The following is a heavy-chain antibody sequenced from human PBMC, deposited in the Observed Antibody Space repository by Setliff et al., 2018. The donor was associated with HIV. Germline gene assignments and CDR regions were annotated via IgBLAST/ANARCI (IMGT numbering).Heavy chain of an antibody. CDR1: GGSISSGSYY. D-gene: IGHD2-21*02. CDR3: AREGDGIDF. CDR2: IYTSGST. J-gene: IGHJ4*02. Sequence: SETLSLTCTVSGGSISSGSYYWSWIRQPAGKGLEWIGRIYTSGSTTYNPSLKSRVTISVHTSKNQFSLKLTAVTAADSAVYYCAREGDGIDFWGQGTLVTVSS. V-gene: IGHV4-61*02.